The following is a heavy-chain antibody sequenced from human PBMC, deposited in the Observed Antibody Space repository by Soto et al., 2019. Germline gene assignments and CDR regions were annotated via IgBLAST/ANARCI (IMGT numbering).Heavy chain of an antibody. CDR1: GGTFSSYA. Sequence: SVKVSCKASGGTFSSYAISWVRQAPGQGLEWMGGIIPIFGTANYAQKFQGRVTITADESTSTAYMELSSLRSEDTAVYYCARYSYYYGSGSFTKPTYYYGMDVWGQGTTVTVSS. CDR3: ARYSYYYGSGSFTKPTYYYGMDV. J-gene: IGHJ6*02. CDR2: IIPIFGTA. V-gene: IGHV1-69*13. D-gene: IGHD3-10*01.